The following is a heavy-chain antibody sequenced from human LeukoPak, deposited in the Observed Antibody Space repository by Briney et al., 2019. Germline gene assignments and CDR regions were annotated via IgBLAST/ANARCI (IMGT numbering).Heavy chain of an antibody. J-gene: IGHJ4*02. D-gene: IGHD5-12*01. CDR3: ANWAATIRNFNY. CDR2: IDPNSGGT. V-gene: IGHV1-2*02. CDR1: GYTFTDYY. Sequence: ASVKVSCKASGYTFTDYYIHWVRQAPGQGLEWMGWIDPNSGGTNFAQKFQGRVTMTTDTSITTAYMELTRLRSDDTAVYYCANWAATIRNFNYWGQGTLATVSS.